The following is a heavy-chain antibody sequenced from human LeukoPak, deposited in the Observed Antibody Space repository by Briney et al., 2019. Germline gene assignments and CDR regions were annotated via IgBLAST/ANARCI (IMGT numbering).Heavy chain of an antibody. J-gene: IGHJ4*02. D-gene: IGHD3-22*01. CDR1: GYSLSSGYY. V-gene: IGHV4-38-2*02. CDR3: ARQFYYDTRAYFDF. CDR2: IFHSGST. Sequence: SDTLSLTCTVSGYSLSSGYYWGWIRQPPGKGLEWVGNIFHSGSTYYNPSLKSRVTISVDTVDTSKNQFSLKLSSVTAADTAVYYCARQFYYDTRAYFDFWGQGALVTVSS.